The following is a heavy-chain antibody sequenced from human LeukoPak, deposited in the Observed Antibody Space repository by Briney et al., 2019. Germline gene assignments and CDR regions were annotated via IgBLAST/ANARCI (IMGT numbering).Heavy chain of an antibody. Sequence: PGGSLRLSCAASGFTFSSYWMNWVRQAPGKGLVWVSRIASDGSSTTYADSVKGRFSISRDNAKNTLYLQMNSLRAEDTAVYYCARVVDGNSNYYYYGMDVWGQGTTVTVSS. CDR2: IASDGSST. V-gene: IGHV3-74*01. D-gene: IGHD4-23*01. CDR3: ARVVDGNSNYYYYGMDV. J-gene: IGHJ6*02. CDR1: GFTFSSYW.